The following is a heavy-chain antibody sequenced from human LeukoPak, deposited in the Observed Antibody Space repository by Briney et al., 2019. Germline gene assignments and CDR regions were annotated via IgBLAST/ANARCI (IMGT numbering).Heavy chain of an antibody. D-gene: IGHD3-10*01. CDR2: IYYSGST. V-gene: IGHV4-30-4*01. J-gene: IGHJ4*02. CDR1: GGYISSADYY. CDR3: ARDRSGGDSMIRGLDY. Sequence: SQTLSLTCTVSGGYISSADYYWSWIRQPPGKGLEWIGYIYYSGSTYYNPSLKSRLTISVDTSKNQFSLKLSSVTAADTAVYYCARDRSGGDSMIRGLDYWGQGTLVTVSS.